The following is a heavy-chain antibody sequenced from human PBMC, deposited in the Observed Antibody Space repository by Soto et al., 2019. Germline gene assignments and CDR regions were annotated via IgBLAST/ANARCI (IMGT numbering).Heavy chain of an antibody. CDR2: ISYDGSNK. CDR1: GFTFSSYG. D-gene: IGHD3-10*01. J-gene: IGHJ6*02. CDR3: AKEFQLLWFGELSPQGEMDV. V-gene: IGHV3-30*18. Sequence: PGGSLRLSCAASGFTFSSYGMHWVRQAPGKGLEWVAVISYDGSNKYYADSVKGRFTISRDNSKNTLYLQMNSLRAEDTAVYYCAKEFQLLWFGELSPQGEMDVWGQGTTVTVS.